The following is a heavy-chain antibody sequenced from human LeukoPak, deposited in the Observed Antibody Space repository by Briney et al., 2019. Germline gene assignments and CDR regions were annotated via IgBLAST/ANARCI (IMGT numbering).Heavy chain of an antibody. CDR3: ARDRLHYGEYEKTFDY. V-gene: IGHV3-48*01. CDR2: ISYSSSTI. CDR1: GFTFSSYG. J-gene: IGHJ4*02. Sequence: PGGSLRLSCAASGFTFSSYGMHWVRQAPGKGLEWVSYISYSSSTIYYADSVKGRFTISRDNGKNSLYLQMNSLRAEDTAVYYCARDRLHYGEYEKTFDYWGQGTLVTVSS. D-gene: IGHD4-17*01.